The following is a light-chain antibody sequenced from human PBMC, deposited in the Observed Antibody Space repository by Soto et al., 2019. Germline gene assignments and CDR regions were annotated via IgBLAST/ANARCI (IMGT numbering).Light chain of an antibody. J-gene: IGLJ3*02. CDR2: EVT. V-gene: IGLV2-14*01. CDR1: SSDVGRYNY. Sequence: QSALTQPASVSGSPGQSITISCTGTSSDVGRYNYVSWYQQHPGKAPKLMIYEVTNRPSGVSNRFSGSKSGNTASLTISGLQAEDEADYYCSSYTSSSTWVFGGGPKVTVL. CDR3: SSYTSSSTWV.